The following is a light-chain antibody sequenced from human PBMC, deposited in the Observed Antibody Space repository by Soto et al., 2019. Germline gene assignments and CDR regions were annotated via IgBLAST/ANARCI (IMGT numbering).Light chain of an antibody. CDR2: GAS. CDR3: QQYGSSLWT. V-gene: IGKV3-20*01. J-gene: IGKJ1*01. Sequence: EIVLTQSPGTLSLSQGERATLSCRASQSVSSSYLAWYQQKPGQAPRLLIYGASSRATGIPDRFSGSGSGTDFTLTISRLEPEDFAAYYCQQYGSSLWTFGQGTKVDIK. CDR1: QSVSSSY.